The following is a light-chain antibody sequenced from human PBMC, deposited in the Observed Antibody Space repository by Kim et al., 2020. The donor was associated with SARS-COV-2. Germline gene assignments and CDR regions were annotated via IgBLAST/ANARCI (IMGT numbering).Light chain of an antibody. CDR3: SSYTGTTTVK. V-gene: IGLV2-14*04. Sequence: GQSITISCNGTSSDVGGYDAVSWYQQHPGKAPKLTLYDVTKRPSGISNRFSGSKSGNTASLTISGLQAEDEADYYCSSYTGTTTVKFGGGTQLTVL. CDR2: DVT. J-gene: IGLJ2*01. CDR1: SSDVGGYDA.